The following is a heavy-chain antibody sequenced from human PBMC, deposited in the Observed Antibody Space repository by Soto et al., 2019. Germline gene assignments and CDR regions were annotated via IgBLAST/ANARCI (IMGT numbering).Heavy chain of an antibody. CDR3: ARASPYGDYALDY. CDR2: YDLEKGET. D-gene: IGHD4-17*01. Sequence: ASVKVSCKVSGYSLTELSIHWVRQAPGEGLEWMGGYDLEKGETIYAQKFQGRVTMTEDSPADTPYMQLRSLRSADTAVYYCARASPYGDYALDYWGQGTLVTVSS. CDR1: GYSLTELS. V-gene: IGHV1-24*01. J-gene: IGHJ4*02.